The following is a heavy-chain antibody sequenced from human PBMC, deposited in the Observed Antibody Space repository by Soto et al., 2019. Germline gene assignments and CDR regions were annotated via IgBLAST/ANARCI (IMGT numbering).Heavy chain of an antibody. D-gene: IGHD6-19*01. J-gene: IGHJ4*02. V-gene: IGHV1-69*06. CDR1: GGTFSSYA. CDR3: ARDLPNDKGLAVAGTFDY. CDR2: IIPSFGTA. Sequence: QVQLVQSGAEVKKPGSSVKVSCKASGGTFSSYAISCVRQAPRQGLEWMGGIIPSFGTANYAQKYQGRATITADKSTSTAYRELSSRRSEDTAVYYSARDLPNDKGLAVAGTFDYWGQGTLVTVSS.